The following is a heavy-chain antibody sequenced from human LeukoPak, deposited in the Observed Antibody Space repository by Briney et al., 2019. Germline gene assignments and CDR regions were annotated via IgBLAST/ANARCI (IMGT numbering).Heavy chain of an antibody. J-gene: IGHJ4*02. CDR2: IKEDGSEK. CDR1: GFTFSSYW. Sequence: PGGSLRLSCAASGFTFSSYWMSWVRQAPGKGLEWVANIKEDGSEKYYVDSVKGRFTISRDNAKNSLYLQMNSLRAEDTAVYYCARDLFGGATDYWGQGTLVTVSS. CDR3: ARDLFGGATDY. V-gene: IGHV3-7*01. D-gene: IGHD3-16*01.